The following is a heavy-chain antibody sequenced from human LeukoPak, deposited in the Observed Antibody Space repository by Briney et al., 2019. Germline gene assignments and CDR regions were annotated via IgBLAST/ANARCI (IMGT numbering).Heavy chain of an antibody. D-gene: IGHD6-19*01. CDR2: IYYSGST. V-gene: IGHV4-59*08. CDR1: GGSISSYY. CDR3: ARHHSSGWYGSIYFDY. J-gene: IGHJ4*02. Sequence: SETLSLTCSVSGGSISSYYWSWIRQPPGKGLEWIGYIYYSGSTNYNPSPKSRVTISVDTSKNQFSLKLSSVTAADTAVYYCARHHSSGWYGSIYFDYWGQGTLVTVSS.